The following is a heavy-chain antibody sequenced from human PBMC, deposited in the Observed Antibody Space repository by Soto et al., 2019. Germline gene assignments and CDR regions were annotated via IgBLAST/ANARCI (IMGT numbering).Heavy chain of an antibody. CDR2: ISGTGGGT. D-gene: IGHD2-8*01. Sequence: GGSLRLSCAASGFTFSNYGMSWVRQAPGKGLEWVSIISGTGGGTYYADSVKGRFTISRDNSKNMVYLQMNSLRADDTALYYCVSWVSDHFDFWGRGTLVTVSS. CDR3: VSWVSDHFDF. V-gene: IGHV3-23*01. CDR1: GFTFSNYG. J-gene: IGHJ4*02.